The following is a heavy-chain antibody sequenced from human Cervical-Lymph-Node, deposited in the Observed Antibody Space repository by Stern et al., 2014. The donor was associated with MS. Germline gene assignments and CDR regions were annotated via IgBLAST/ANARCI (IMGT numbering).Heavy chain of an antibody. CDR2: SSAYNGNP. CDR3: ARVGIQLPNNWFAP. V-gene: IGHV1-18*04. J-gene: IGHJ5*02. Sequence: QLVQSGAEVKKPGASGKVSCKASGYTFTSYGIRWVRQAPGQVLEWMGWSSAYNGNPNYSQKLQGRVTMTTEPSTSTAFMELRSLRSADTAVYYCARVGIQLPNNWFAPWGQETLVTVSS. CDR1: GYTFTSYG. D-gene: IGHD5-18*01.